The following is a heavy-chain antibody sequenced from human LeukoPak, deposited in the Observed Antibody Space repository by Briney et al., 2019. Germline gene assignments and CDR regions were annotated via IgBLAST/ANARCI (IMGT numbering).Heavy chain of an antibody. D-gene: IGHD6-13*01. CDR3: ARNFRAAADPFDY. V-gene: IGHV4-59*01. Sequence: PSETLSLTCTVSGGSISSYYWSWVRQPPGKGLEWIGYIYYSGSTNYNPSLKSRVTISVDTSKNQFSLKLSSVTAADTAAYYCARNFRAAADPFDYWGQGTLVTVSS. CDR2: IYYSGST. CDR1: GGSISSYY. J-gene: IGHJ4*02.